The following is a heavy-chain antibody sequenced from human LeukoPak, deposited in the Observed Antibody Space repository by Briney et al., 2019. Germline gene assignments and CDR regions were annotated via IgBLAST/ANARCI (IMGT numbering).Heavy chain of an antibody. V-gene: IGHV3-7*01. CDR3: ARYRIGFDY. Sequence: GGSLRLSCAASGITFSDYSMNWVRQAPGKGLEWVANIKQDGSEKYYVDSVKGRFTISRDNAKNSLYLQMNSLRAEDTAVYYCARYRIGFDYWGQGTLVTVSS. D-gene: IGHD1-26*01. J-gene: IGHJ4*02. CDR2: IKQDGSEK. CDR1: GITFSDYS.